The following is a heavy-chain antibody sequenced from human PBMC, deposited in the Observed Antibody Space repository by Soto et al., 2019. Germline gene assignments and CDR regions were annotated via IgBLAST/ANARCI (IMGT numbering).Heavy chain of an antibody. CDR2: ISGSGGST. Sequence: PGGSLRLSCAASGFTFSSYAMSWVRQAPGKGLEWVSAISGSGGSTYYADSVKGRFTISRDNSKNTLYLQMNSLRAEDTAVYYCAKDWVPVAVADNYHHYRLAVWGQGTTVPGSS. CDR1: GFTFSSYA. CDR3: AKDWVPVAVADNYHHYRLAV. V-gene: IGHV3-23*01. J-gene: IGHJ6*02. D-gene: IGHD6-19*01.